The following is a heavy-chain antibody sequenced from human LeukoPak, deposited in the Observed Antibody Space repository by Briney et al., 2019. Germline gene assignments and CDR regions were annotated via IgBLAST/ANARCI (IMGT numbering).Heavy chain of an antibody. CDR2: INHSGST. J-gene: IGHJ4*02. Sequence: PSETLSLTCAVYGGSFSGYYWSWIRQPPGKGLEWIGEINHSGSTNYNPSLKSRVTISVDTSKNQLSLKLSSVTAADTAVYYCARGPIVLMVYAIYKGAFDYWGQGTLVTVSS. CDR3: ARGPIVLMVYAIYKGAFDY. D-gene: IGHD2-8*01. CDR1: GGSFSGYY. V-gene: IGHV4-34*01.